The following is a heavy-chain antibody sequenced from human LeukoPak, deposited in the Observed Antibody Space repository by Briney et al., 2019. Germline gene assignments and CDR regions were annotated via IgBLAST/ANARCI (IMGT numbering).Heavy chain of an antibody. CDR2: IYYSGST. D-gene: IGHD2/OR15-2a*01. CDR1: GGSISSDNYY. J-gene: IGHJ3*01. V-gene: IGHV4-39*07. Sequence: PSETLSLTCTVSGGSISSDNYYWGWIRQPPGKGLEWIGSIYYSGSTYYNPSLKSRVTISVDTSKNQFSLRLTSVTAADTAVYYCARKRGAFPSLWGPGTMVTVSS. CDR3: ARKRGAFPSL.